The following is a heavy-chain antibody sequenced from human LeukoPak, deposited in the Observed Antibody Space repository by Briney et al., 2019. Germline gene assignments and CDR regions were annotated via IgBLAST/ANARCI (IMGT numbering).Heavy chain of an antibody. CDR3: ARGRAQFDP. CDR1: GGSISSSSYY. V-gene: IGHV4-39*07. Sequence: SETPSLTCTVSGGSISSSSYYWGWIRQPPGKGLEWIGSIYYSGSTYYNPSLKSRVTISVDTSKNQFSLKLSSVTAADTAVYYCARGRAQFDPWGQGTLVTVSS. CDR2: IYYSGST. J-gene: IGHJ5*02.